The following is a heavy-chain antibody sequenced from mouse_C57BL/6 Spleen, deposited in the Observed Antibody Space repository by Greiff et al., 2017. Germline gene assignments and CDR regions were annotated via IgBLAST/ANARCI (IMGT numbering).Heavy chain of an antibody. J-gene: IGHJ4*01. CDR2: ISSGSSTI. CDR1: GFTFSDYG. V-gene: IGHV5-17*01. CDR3: ARDYDS. Sequence: EVQLVESGGGLVKPGGSLKLSCAASGFTFSDYGMHWVRQAPEKGLEWVAYISSGSSTIYYADTVKGRFTISRDNAKNTLFLQMTSLRSEDTAMYYCARDYDSWGQGTSVTVSS. D-gene: IGHD2-4*01.